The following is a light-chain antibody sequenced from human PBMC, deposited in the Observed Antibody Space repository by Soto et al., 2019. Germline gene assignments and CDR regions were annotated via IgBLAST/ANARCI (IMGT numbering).Light chain of an antibody. V-gene: IGKV1-5*01. CDR3: QQYNTYSRA. Sequence: DIQMTQSPSTLSASVGARVPITCRASQSISSWLAWYQQKPGKAPKLLIYAASSLESGVPSRFSGSGSGTEFTLTISGLQPDDFATYYCQQYNTYSRAFGLGTKVDIK. CDR2: AAS. CDR1: QSISSW. J-gene: IGKJ1*01.